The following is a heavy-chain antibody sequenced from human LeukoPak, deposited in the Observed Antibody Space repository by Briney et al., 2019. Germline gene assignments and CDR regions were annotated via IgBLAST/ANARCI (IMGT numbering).Heavy chain of an antibody. CDR2: ICYSGST. CDR1: GGSISSYY. V-gene: IGHV4-59*08. Sequence: SETLSLTCTVSGGSISSYYWSWIRQPPGKGLEWIGYICYSGSTNYNPSLKSRVTISVDTSKNQFSLKLSSVTAADTAVYYCARRRRYCSGGSCSTDFDYWGQGTLVTVSS. CDR3: ARRRRYCSGGSCSTDFDY. J-gene: IGHJ4*02. D-gene: IGHD2-15*01.